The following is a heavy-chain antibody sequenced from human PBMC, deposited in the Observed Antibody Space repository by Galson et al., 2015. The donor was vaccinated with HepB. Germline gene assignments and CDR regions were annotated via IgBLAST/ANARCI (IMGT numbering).Heavy chain of an antibody. D-gene: IGHD6-6*01. V-gene: IGHV1-69*13. Sequence: SVKVSCKASGGTFSSYAISWVRQAPGQGLEWMGGIIPIFGTANYAQKFQGRVTITADESTSTAYMELSSLRSEDTAVYYCARASDSSSSGLWNYYYYYMDVWGKGTTVTVSS. CDR2: IIPIFGTA. J-gene: IGHJ6*03. CDR1: GGTFSSYA. CDR3: ARASDSSSSGLWNYYYYYMDV.